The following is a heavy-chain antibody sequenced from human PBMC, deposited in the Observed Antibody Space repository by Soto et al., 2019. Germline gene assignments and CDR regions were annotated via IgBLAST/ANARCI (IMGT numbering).Heavy chain of an antibody. CDR3: ARAIVEMATIVDAFDI. D-gene: IGHD5-12*01. Sequence: ASVKVSCKASGYTFTSYGISWVRQAPGQGLEWMGWISAYNGNTNYAQKLQGRVTMTTDTSTSTAYMELSSLRSEDTAMYYCARAIVEMATIVDAFDIWGQGTMVTVSS. J-gene: IGHJ3*02. CDR2: ISAYNGNT. V-gene: IGHV1-18*01. CDR1: GYTFTSYG.